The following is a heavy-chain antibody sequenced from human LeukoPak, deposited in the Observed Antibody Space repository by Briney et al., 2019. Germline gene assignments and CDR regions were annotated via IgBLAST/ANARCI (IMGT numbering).Heavy chain of an antibody. J-gene: IGHJ4*02. D-gene: IGHD4/OR15-4a*01. CDR1: EFTFSTYA. CDR2: ISGSGAST. Sequence: GGSLRLSCAASEFTFSTYAMSWVRQAPGKGLEWVSAISGSGASTYYADSVKGRFTISRDNSKNTLYLQMNSLRAEDTAVCYCAKVWARLYYFDYWGQGTLVTVSS. V-gene: IGHV3-23*01. CDR3: AKVWARLYYFDY.